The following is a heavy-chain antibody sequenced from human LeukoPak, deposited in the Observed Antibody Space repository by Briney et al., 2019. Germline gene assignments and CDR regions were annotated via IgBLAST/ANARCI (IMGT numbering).Heavy chain of an antibody. CDR3: AREITMVRGGRHWFDP. Sequence: SETLSLTCTVSGGTISSYYWSWIRQPPGRGLEWIGYIYYSGSTNYNPSLKSRVTISVDTSKNQFSLKLSSVTAADTAAYYCAREITMVRGGRHWFDPWGQGTLVTVSS. J-gene: IGHJ5*02. CDR1: GGTISSYY. D-gene: IGHD3-10*01. V-gene: IGHV4-59*01. CDR2: IYYSGST.